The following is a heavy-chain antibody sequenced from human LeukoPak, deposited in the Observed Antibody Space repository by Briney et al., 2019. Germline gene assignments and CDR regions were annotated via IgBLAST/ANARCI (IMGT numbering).Heavy chain of an antibody. Sequence: GASVKVSCKASGYTFTSYYMHWVRQAPGQGLEWMGIINPSGGSTSYAQKFQGRVTMTRDMSTSTVYMELSSLRAEDTAVYYCAKVKESGSYYLRAYYYYYYMDVWGKGTTVTVSS. V-gene: IGHV1-46*01. CDR2: INPSGGST. CDR3: AKVKESGSYYLRAYYYYYYMDV. D-gene: IGHD1-26*01. CDR1: GYTFTSYY. J-gene: IGHJ6*03.